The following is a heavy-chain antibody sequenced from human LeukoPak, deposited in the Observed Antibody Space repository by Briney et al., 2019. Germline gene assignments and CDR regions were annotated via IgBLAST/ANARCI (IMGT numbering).Heavy chain of an antibody. CDR1: GFTFSSYW. CDR3: AKGWASYYFDY. V-gene: IGHV3-74*01. CDR2: INSDGSST. D-gene: IGHD3-16*01. J-gene: IGHJ4*02. Sequence: GGSLRLSCAASGFTFSSYWMHWVRQAPGKGLVWVSRINSDGSSTSYADSVKGRFTISRDNAKNTLYLQMNSLRAEDTAVYYCAKGWASYYFDYWGQGTLVTVSS.